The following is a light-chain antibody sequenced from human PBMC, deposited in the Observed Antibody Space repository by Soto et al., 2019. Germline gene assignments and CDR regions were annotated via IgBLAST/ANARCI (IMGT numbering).Light chain of an antibody. CDR1: SNDVGGYNY. V-gene: IGLV2-8*01. CDR2: EVT. Sequence: QSVLTQPPSASGSPGQSVTISCTGTSNDVGGYNYVSWYQQYPGKAPRLIIHEVTKRPSGVPDRFSGSKSDNTASLTVSGLQAEDEADYYCSSYSISTAYLFGTGTKVTVL. J-gene: IGLJ1*01. CDR3: SSYSISTAYL.